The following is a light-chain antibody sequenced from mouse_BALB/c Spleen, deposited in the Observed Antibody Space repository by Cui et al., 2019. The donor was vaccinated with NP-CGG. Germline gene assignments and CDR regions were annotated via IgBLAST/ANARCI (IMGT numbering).Light chain of an antibody. CDR1: TGAVTTSNY. V-gene: IGLV1*01. CDR3: LRWNNNRWV. J-gene: IGLJ1*01. Sequence: QAVVTQESALTTSPGETVTLTCRSSTGAVTTSNYANWVQEKPDHLFPGLIGSNNRAARGVATRLSASLIEKKAALTTTGQKEEEETKYCCLRWNNNRWVFGGGTKLTVL. CDR2: SNN.